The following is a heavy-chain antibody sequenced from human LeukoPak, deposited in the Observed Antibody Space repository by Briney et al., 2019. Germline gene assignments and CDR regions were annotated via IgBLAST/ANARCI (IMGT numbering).Heavy chain of an antibody. V-gene: IGHV3-23*01. CDR2: ISGSGDGT. Sequence: GGSLRLSCAASGFTFSNYAMSWVRQAPGKGLEWVSGISGSGDGTYYADSVKGRFTISRDNSKNTLYLQMNSLRAEDTAVYYCAKDSARVTFGGVIVPEGDDYWGQGTLVTVSS. D-gene: IGHD3-16*02. CDR3: AKDSARVTFGGVIVPEGDDY. CDR1: GFTFSNYA. J-gene: IGHJ4*02.